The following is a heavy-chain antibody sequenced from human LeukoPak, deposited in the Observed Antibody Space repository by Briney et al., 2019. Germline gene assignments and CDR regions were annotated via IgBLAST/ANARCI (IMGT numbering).Heavy chain of an antibody. D-gene: IGHD2-2*03. CDR3: ARWLDR. J-gene: IGHJ4*02. CDR2: IREDGSEK. V-gene: IGHV3-7*01. Sequence: GGSLRLSCAASGFNFDNYWMRWVRQAPGKGLEWVANIREDGSEKYYVDSVKGRFTISRDNAKKSLYLQMNSLRAEDSALYYCARWLDRWGQGTLVTVSS. CDR1: GFNFDNYW.